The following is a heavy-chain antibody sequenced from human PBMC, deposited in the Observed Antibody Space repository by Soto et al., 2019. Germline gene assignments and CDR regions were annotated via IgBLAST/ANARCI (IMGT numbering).Heavy chain of an antibody. V-gene: IGHV3-74*01. CDR3: TRGVTRTTYWGLFDS. J-gene: IGHJ4*02. CDR2: ISGDASST. D-gene: IGHD4-17*01. Sequence: EVTVVESGGGLVQPGGSLRLSCAASGFTFSDNWMHWVRQPPGKGPVWVSRISGDASSTSYADSVKGRFTISRDSAKNTVYLQMDSLRVEDTAVYYCTRGVTRTTYWGLFDSWGQGTLVTVSS. CDR1: GFTFSDNW.